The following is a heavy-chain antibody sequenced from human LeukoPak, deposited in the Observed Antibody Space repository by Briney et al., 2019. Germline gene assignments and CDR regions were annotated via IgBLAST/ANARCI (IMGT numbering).Heavy chain of an antibody. CDR2: IYSGGST. CDR1: GFTVSSNY. D-gene: IGHD6-13*01. Sequence: GGSLRLSCAASGFTVSSNYMSWVRQAPGKGLEWVSVIYSGGSTYYADSVKGRFTISRDNSKNTLYLQMNSLRAEDTAVYYCARDQVGSNWHSSWFDPWGQGTLVTVSS. V-gene: IGHV3-53*01. J-gene: IGHJ5*02. CDR3: ARDQVGSNWHSSWFDP.